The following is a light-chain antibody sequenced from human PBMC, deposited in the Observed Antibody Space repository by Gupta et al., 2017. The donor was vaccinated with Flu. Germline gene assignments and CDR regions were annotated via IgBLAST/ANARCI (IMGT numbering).Light chain of an antibody. V-gene: IGLV1-51*01. CDR1: TSNIVSNF. CDR2: DND. J-gene: IGLJ3*02. CDR3: GTWDNRLNVWM. Sequence: STSNIVSNFVSWYQQLPGTAPKLLIYDNDQRPSGIPDRFSGSKSGTSATLGITGLQTGDEADYYCGTWDNRLNVWMFGGGTKLTVL.